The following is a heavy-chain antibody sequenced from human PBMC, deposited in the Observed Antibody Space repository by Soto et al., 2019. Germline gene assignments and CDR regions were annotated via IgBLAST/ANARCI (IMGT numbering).Heavy chain of an antibody. CDR2: IITFFGAA. V-gene: IGHV1-69*13. J-gene: IGHJ6*02. Sequence: ASVKVSCKASGGRFTTYAFNWMRQAPGQGLEWLGGIITFFGAAMYAQKFQGRVTITAAELTTTAYMELSGLRSEHTAVYYCARVGKKRFRRSGIDVWGQGTTVTVSS. D-gene: IGHD3-3*01. CDR3: ARVGKKRFRRSGIDV. CDR1: GGRFTTYA.